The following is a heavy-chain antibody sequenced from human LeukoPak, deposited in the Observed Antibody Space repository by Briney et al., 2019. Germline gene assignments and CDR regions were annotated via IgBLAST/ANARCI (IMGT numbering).Heavy chain of an antibody. Sequence: GGSLRLSCAASGLTFSNAWMSWVRQAPGKGLEWVGRIKSKTDGGTTDYAAPVKGRFTISRDDSKNTLYLQMNSLKTEDTAVYYCTTAHSSSWYLDYFDYWGQGTLVTVSS. D-gene: IGHD6-13*01. V-gene: IGHV3-15*01. CDR3: TTAHSSSWYLDYFDY. J-gene: IGHJ4*02. CDR1: GLTFSNAW. CDR2: IKSKTDGGTT.